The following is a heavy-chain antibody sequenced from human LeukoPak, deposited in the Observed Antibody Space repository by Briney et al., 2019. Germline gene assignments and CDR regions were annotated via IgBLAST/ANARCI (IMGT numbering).Heavy chain of an antibody. Sequence: ASVKVSCKASGYTFTSYDINWVRQATGQGLEWMGWMNPNSGNTGYAQKFQGRVTMTRNTSISTAYMELSSLRSEDTAVYYCAREYSGSEGAFFDYWGQGTLVTVSS. CDR3: AREYSGSEGAFFDY. V-gene: IGHV1-8*01. D-gene: IGHD1-26*01. J-gene: IGHJ4*02. CDR2: MNPNSGNT. CDR1: GYTFTSYD.